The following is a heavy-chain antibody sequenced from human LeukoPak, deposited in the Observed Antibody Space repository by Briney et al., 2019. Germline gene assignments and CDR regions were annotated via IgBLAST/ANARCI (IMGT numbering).Heavy chain of an antibody. Sequence: GGSLRLSCAASGFSFTTYNMNWVRQAPGKGLEWVSSITSSSNSIYYADSVKGRFTISRDNAKSSLYLQMNSLRDEDTAVYYCARGVCRSCPRNHWFDPWGQGTPVTVSS. J-gene: IGHJ5*02. D-gene: IGHD2-15*01. CDR2: ITSSSNSI. CDR3: ARGVCRSCPRNHWFDP. V-gene: IGHV3-48*02. CDR1: GFSFTTYN.